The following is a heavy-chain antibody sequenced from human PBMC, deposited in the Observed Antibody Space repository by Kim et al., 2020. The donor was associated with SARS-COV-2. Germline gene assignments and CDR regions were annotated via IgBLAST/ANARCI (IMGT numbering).Heavy chain of an antibody. Sequence: GGSLRLSCAASGFTFSSYAMSWVRQAPGKGLEWVSAISGSGCSTYYADSVKGLFTTSTDNSKNTLYQQMNSLRAEDTAVYYCALGGSGSPNWFDPWGQGTLVTVSS. CDR2: ISGSGCST. D-gene: IGHD6-19*01. J-gene: IGHJ5*02. CDR1: GFTFSSYA. V-gene: IGHV3-23*01. CDR3: ALGGSGSPNWFDP.